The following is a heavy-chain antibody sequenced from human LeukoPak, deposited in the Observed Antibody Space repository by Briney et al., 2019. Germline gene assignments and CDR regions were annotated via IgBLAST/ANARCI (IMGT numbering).Heavy chain of an antibody. CDR2: ISNSGRST. D-gene: IGHD3-3*01. V-gene: IGHV3-23*01. J-gene: IGHJ4*02. Sequence: GGSLRLSCATSGFTFSRYAMSWVRQAPGKGLEWVSGISNSGRSTYYADPVKGRFTISRDNSKSTLYLQMSSLRAEDTAVYYCAKDRLESWSGFYFGLFDYWGRGALVTVAS. CDR1: GFTFSRYA. CDR3: AKDRLESWSGFYFGLFDY.